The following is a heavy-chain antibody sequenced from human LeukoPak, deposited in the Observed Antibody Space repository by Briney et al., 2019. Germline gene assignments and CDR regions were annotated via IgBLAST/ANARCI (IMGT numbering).Heavy chain of an antibody. V-gene: IGHV5-51*01. Sequence: HGESRKISCKGSGYSFTSYWIGWVRQMPGKGLEWMGIIYPDDSDTRYSPSFQGQVTISADKSINTAYLQWSSLKASDTAMYYCARQTAVAGTDWFDPWGQGTLVTVSS. CDR3: ARQTAVAGTDWFDP. D-gene: IGHD6-19*01. CDR2: IYPDDSDT. CDR1: GYSFTSYW. J-gene: IGHJ5*02.